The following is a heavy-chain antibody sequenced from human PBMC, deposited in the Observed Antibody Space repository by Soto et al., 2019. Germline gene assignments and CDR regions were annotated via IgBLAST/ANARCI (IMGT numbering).Heavy chain of an antibody. CDR2: IYWDDDK. CDR3: AHVYWAASGTRYYFDY. CDR1: GFSFSTSAVG. Sequence: QITLKESGPTLVKPTQTLTLTCTFSGFSFSTSAVGVGWIRQPPGQALEWLALIYWDDDKRYSPSLKSRLTITKDTSRNQVVVTMTNMDPVDTATYYCAHVYWAASGTRYYFDYWGQGTLVTVSS. V-gene: IGHV2-5*02. J-gene: IGHJ4*02. D-gene: IGHD6-13*01.